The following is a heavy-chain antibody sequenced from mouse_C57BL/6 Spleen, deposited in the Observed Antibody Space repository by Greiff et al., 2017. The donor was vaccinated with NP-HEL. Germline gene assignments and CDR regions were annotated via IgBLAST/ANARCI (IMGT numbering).Heavy chain of an antibody. J-gene: IGHJ3*01. CDR1: GFSLTIYG. V-gene: IGHV2-6-1*01. CDR2: IWSDGSA. D-gene: IGHD1-1*01. Sequence: VQRVESGPGLVAPSQSLSITCTVSGFSLTIYGVHWVRQPPGKGLEWLVVIWSDGSATYNSALKSRLSINKDNSMSQVFLKMNSLQTDDTAMYFCAGHDYGGFAYGGQGTLVTVSA. CDR3: AGHDYGGFAY.